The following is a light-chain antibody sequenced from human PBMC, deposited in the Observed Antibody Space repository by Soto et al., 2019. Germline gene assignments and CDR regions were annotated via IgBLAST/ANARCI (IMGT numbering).Light chain of an antibody. CDR1: QSVSTW. V-gene: IGKV1-5*01. CDR2: DAS. Sequence: DIQMTQSPSTLSASVGDRLTITCRASQSVSTWLAWYQQKPGKAPKLLIYDASTLESGVPSRFSGSGSGREFTLTSTSLQPDDFATYYCQQYNTYRTFGRGTRVEI. CDR3: QQYNTYRT. J-gene: IGKJ1*01.